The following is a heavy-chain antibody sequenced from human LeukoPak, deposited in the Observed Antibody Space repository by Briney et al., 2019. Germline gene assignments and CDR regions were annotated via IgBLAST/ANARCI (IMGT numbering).Heavy chain of an antibody. V-gene: IGHV3-30*18. J-gene: IGHJ6*03. CDR1: GFTFSSYG. CDR3: AKDAFEYSSPLYYYYMDV. CDR2: ISYDGSNK. D-gene: IGHD6-6*01. Sequence: GGSLRLSCAASGFTFSSYGMHWVRQAPGKGLEWVAVISYDGSNKYYADSVKGRFTISRDNSKNTLYLQMNSLRAEDTAVYYCAKDAFEYSSPLYYYYMDVWGKGTTVTVSS.